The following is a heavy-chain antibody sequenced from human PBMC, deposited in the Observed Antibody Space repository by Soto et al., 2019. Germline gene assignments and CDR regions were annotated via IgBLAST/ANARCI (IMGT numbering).Heavy chain of an antibody. CDR1: GGTFSSYA. J-gene: IGHJ4*02. Sequence: ASVKVSCKASGGTFSSYAISWVRQAPGQGLEWMGGIIPIFGTANYAQKFQGRVTITADESTSTAYMELSSLRSEDTAVYDFARYLRVYFDYWGQGTLVTVSS. V-gene: IGHV1-69*13. CDR2: IIPIFGTA. CDR3: ARYLRVYFDY. D-gene: IGHD3-9*01.